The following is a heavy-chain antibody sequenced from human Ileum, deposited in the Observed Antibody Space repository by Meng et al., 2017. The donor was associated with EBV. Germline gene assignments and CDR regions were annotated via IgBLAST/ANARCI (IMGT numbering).Heavy chain of an antibody. CDR2: IYHSGST. V-gene: IGHV4-4*02. Sequence: QGQRQESGPGLVKPSGTLSLTCPVPGDSISSNNWWSLVRQPPGKGLEWIGEIYHSGSTNYNPSFKSRVTMSVDKSKNQISLNLSSVTAADTAVYYCASGRDYAWHSWGRGTLVTVSS. D-gene: IGHD4-17*01. J-gene: IGHJ4*02. CDR1: GDSISSNNW. CDR3: ASGRDYAWHS.